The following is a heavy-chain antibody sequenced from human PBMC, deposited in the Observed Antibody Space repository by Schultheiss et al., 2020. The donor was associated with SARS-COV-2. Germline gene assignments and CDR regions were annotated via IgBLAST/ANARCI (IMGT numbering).Heavy chain of an antibody. Sequence: ASVKVSCKASGYTFTSYYMHWVRQAPGQGLEWMGWINPNSGGTNYAQKFQGRVTITADESTSTAYMELSSLRSEDTAVYYCARDRVLRFLEWGTGYYYDGMDVWGQGTTVTVSS. J-gene: IGHJ6*02. D-gene: IGHD3-3*01. CDR3: ARDRVLRFLEWGTGYYYDGMDV. CDR2: INPNSGGT. CDR1: GYTFTSYY. V-gene: IGHV1-2*02.